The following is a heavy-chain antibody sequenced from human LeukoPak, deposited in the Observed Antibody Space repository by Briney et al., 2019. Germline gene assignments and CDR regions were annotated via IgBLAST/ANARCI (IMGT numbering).Heavy chain of an antibody. CDR3: ARDPGSKPVSLDY. V-gene: IGHV3-21*01. CDR2: ISSSSSYI. Sequence: SGGSLRLSCAASGFTFSSYSMIWVRQAPGKGLEWVSSISSSSSYIYYADSVKGRFTISRDNAKNSLYLQMNSLRAEDMAVYYCARDPGSKPVSLDYWGQGTLVTVSS. D-gene: IGHD5/OR15-5a*01. CDR1: GFTFSSYS. J-gene: IGHJ4*02.